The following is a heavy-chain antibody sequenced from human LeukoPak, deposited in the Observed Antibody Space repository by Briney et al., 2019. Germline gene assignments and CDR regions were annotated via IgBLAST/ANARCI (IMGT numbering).Heavy chain of an antibody. CDR3: ARVGRVTTTFDY. D-gene: IGHD3-22*01. CDR1: GYTFTSYD. Sequence: ASVKVSCKASGYTFTSYDINWVRQATGQGLEWMGWINPNSGGTNYAQKFQGRVTMTRDTSISTAYMELSRLRSDDTAVYYCARVGRVTTTFDYWGQGTLVTVSS. V-gene: IGHV1-2*02. J-gene: IGHJ4*02. CDR2: INPNSGGT.